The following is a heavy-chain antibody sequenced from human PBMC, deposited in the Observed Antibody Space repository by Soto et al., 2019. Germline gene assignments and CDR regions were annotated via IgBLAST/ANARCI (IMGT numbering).Heavy chain of an antibody. CDR2: INWNGGST. CDR3: ARSKGGGDYILGDAFDI. CDR1: GFTFDDYV. J-gene: IGHJ3*02. V-gene: IGHV3-20*01. D-gene: IGHD4-17*01. Sequence: GGSLRLSCAASGFTFDDYVMSWVRQAPGKGLEWVSGINWNGGSTGYADSVKGRFTISRDNAKNSLYLQMNSLRAEDTALYHLARSKGGGDYILGDAFDIWGQGKMVTVS.